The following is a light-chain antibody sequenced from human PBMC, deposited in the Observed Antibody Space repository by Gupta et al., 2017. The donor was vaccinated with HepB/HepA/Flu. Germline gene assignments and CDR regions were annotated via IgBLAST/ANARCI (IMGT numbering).Light chain of an antibody. V-gene: IGKV1-6*01. CDR3: LQDYNYRT. CDR1: QGIRND. Sequence: ATQMTQSPSSLSASVGDRDTITCRASQGIRNDLGWYQQKPGKAPKLLIYAASSLQSGVPSRFSGSGSGTDFTLTISSLQPEDFATYYCLQDYNYRTFGQGTKVEIK. CDR2: AAS. J-gene: IGKJ1*01.